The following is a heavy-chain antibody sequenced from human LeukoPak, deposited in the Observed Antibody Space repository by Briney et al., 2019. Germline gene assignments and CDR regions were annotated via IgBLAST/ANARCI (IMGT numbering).Heavy chain of an antibody. CDR3: TRDRPHNRFDP. CDR2: IYPHDGTT. V-gene: IGHV1-46*01. J-gene: IGHJ5*02. CDR1: EYSFISYY. Sequence: ASVKVSCKASEYSFISYYIHWVRQAPGEGLEWVGLIYPHDGTTNYAQKFQGRVTMTVDRSTTTFYMELSSLTSEDTAVYYCTRDRPHNRFDPWGQGTLVTVSP.